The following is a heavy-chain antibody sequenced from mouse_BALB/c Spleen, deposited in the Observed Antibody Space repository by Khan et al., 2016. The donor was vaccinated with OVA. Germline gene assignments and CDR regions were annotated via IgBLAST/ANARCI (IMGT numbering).Heavy chain of an antibody. Sequence: QVQLQQSGPELVKPGASVRISCKASGYTFTTYYIHWVTQRPGQGLEWIGWIYPGNVNTKYNEKFKGNATLTADKSSSTAYMQLSSLTSEDSAVYFCAREYYDVGDAMDYWGQGTSVTVSS. V-gene: IGHV1S56*01. D-gene: IGHD2-4*01. J-gene: IGHJ4*01. CDR2: IYPGNVNT. CDR1: GYTFTTYY. CDR3: AREYYDVGDAMDY.